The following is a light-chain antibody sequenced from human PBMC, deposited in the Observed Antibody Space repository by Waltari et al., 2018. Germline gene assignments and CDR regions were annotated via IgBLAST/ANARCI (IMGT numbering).Light chain of an antibody. CDR3: QAWVSSTAV. V-gene: IGLV3-1*01. Sequence: SYGLTQPPSVSVSPGQTARITCPGPNLGDMYVCWYQQKPGQSPVLVIYQDTQRPSGIPERFSGSTSGNTATLTISGAQPMDEADYYCQAWVSSTAVFGGGTRLAVL. J-gene: IGLJ2*01. CDR2: QDT. CDR1: NLGDMY.